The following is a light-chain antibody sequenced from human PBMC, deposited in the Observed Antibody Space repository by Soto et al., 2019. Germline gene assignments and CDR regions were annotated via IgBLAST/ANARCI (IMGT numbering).Light chain of an antibody. CDR1: QSVSNY. CDR2: DAS. Sequence: EVVLTQSPATLSLSPGERATLSCRTSQSVSNYLAWYQQKPGQAPRLLIYDASNRATGIPARFSGSGSGTDFTLTISSLEPEDSAVYYCHQYNSWPRGTFGPGTKVEIK. V-gene: IGKV3-11*01. J-gene: IGKJ3*01. CDR3: HQYNSWPRGT.